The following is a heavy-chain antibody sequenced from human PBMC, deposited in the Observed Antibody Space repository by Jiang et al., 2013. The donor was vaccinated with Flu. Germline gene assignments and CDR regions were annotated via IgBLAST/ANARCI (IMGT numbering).Heavy chain of an antibody. V-gene: IGHV6-1*01. D-gene: IGHD4-17*01. Sequence: QTLSLTCAISGDSVSSNSAAWNWIRQSPSRGLEWLGRTYYRSKWYNDYAVSVKSRITINPDTSKNQFSLQLNSVTPEDTAVYYCARDEGTTGALGLDYWGQGTLVTVSS. CDR3: ARDEGTTGALGLDY. J-gene: IGHJ4*02. CDR2: TYYRSKWYN. CDR1: GDSVSSNSAA.